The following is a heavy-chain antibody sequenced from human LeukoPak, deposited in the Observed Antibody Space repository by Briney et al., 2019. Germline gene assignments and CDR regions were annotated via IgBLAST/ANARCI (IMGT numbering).Heavy chain of an antibody. V-gene: IGHV3-48*02. Sequence: GGSLRLSCAASGFTFRSCGMHWVRQAPGKGLEWVSYISFSGSPTQYADSVKGRFTISRDNAKNSLYLQMNSLRDEDTAVYYCARDRAYYYDSSGYYYFDHWGQGTLVTVSS. CDR1: GFTFRSCG. J-gene: IGHJ4*02. CDR2: ISFSGSPT. D-gene: IGHD3-22*01. CDR3: ARDRAYYYDSSGYYYFDH.